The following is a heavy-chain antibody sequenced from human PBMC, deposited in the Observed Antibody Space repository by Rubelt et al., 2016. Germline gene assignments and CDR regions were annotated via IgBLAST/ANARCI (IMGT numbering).Heavy chain of an antibody. Sequence: VPGKGLEWVSAISGSADNTYYTDSVKGRFTISRDNSKNTLYLQMNSLRAEDTAVYYCAKGDCGGDCYHWYFDLWGRGTLVTVSS. CDR2: ISGSADNT. D-gene: IGHD2-21*02. V-gene: IGHV3-23*01. CDR3: AKGDCGGDCYHWYFDL. J-gene: IGHJ2*01.